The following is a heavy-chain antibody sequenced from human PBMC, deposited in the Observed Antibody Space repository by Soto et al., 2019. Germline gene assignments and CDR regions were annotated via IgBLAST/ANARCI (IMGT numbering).Heavy chain of an antibody. CDR2: MNPSSADS. CDR3: VRQTGGVATPGDDY. CDR1: GYPFTAFD. J-gene: IGHJ4*02. Sequence: QVQLVQSGAEVKKPGASVKVSCEASGYPFTAFDINWVRQAAGQGLEWMGWMNPSSADSAFAQRFQDRITMTRTTSISTAYMELSRLTSDDTAVYYCVRQTGGVATPGDDYWGQGTLVTVSS. V-gene: IGHV1-8*01. D-gene: IGHD2-15*01.